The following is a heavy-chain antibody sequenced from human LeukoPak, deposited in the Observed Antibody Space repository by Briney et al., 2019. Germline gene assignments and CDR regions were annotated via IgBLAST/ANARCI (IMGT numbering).Heavy chain of an antibody. CDR2: IYYSGST. Sequence: SETLSLTCTVSGGSISSSSYYWGWIRQPPGKGLEWIGSIYYSGSTYYNPSLKSRVTISVDTSKNQFSLKLSSVTAADTAVYYCARGVNSGYFDYCGQGTLVTVSS. CDR3: ARGVNSGYFDY. V-gene: IGHV4-39*01. J-gene: IGHJ4*02. D-gene: IGHD1-26*01. CDR1: GGSISSSSYY.